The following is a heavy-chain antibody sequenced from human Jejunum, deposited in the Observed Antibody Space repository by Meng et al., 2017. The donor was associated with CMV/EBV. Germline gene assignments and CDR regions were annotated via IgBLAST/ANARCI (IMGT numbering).Heavy chain of an antibody. V-gene: IGHV3-30*10. CDR1: GRNFNRYG. Sequence: GRNFNRYGMHWVRQAPGKGLEWVATISYDGSKTYYRESVRGRFAILRDNSKNTLVLQLNSLRTDDTAVYYCAAEYQLLNAPYYEYWGQGTRVTVSS. D-gene: IGHD2-2*01. J-gene: IGHJ4*02. CDR3: AAEYQLLNAPYYEY. CDR2: ISYDGSKT.